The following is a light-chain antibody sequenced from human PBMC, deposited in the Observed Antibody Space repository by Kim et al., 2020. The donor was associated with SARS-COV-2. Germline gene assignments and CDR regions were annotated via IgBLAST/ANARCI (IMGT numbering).Light chain of an antibody. J-gene: IGKJ1*01. V-gene: IGKV1-5*03. CDR3: QQYDSKSPRT. Sequence: SVGDRVTITCRASQDVSSWLAWYQQKPGKAPSLVIYKASSLESGVPSRFSGRGSGTEFTLTISSLQPDDFATYYCQQYDSKSPRTFGHGTKVDI. CDR2: KAS. CDR1: QDVSSW.